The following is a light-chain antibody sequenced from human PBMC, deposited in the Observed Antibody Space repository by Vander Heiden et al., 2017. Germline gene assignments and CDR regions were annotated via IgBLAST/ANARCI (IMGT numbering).Light chain of an antibody. CDR3: QQYHDWPSTWT. Sequence: EIVMTQSPATLYVSSGERVTLSCGATQSVNSNLAWYQQKRGQAPRLLIYSASTRAPGIPARFSGSGSGTEFTLTISSLQSEDFAIYYRQQYHDWPSTWTFGQGTRVEIK. V-gene: IGKV3-15*01. J-gene: IGKJ1*01. CDR2: SAS. CDR1: QSVNSN.